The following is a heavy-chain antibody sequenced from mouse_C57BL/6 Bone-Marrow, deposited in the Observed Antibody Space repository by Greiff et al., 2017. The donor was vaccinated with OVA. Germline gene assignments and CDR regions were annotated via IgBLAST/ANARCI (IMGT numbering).Heavy chain of an antibody. D-gene: IGHD1-1*01. CDR3: ARSDYYGSSYGYFDV. CDR2: IYPRSGNT. CDR1: GYTFTSYG. V-gene: IGHV1-81*01. Sequence: VQVVESGAELARPGASVKLYCKASGYTFTSYGISWVKQRTGQGLEWIGEIYPRSGNTYYNEKFKGKATLTADKSSSTAYMELRSLTSEDSAVYFCARSDYYGSSYGYFDVWGTGTTVTVSS. J-gene: IGHJ1*03.